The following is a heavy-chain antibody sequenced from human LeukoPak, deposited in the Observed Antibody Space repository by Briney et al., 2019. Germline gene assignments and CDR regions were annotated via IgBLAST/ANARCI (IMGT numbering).Heavy chain of an antibody. J-gene: IGHJ6*02. CDR1: GYTFTYHA. Sequence: ASVKVSCKASGYTFTYHAIHWVRQAPGQRLEWMGWINTGNGNTKYSQKFQGRVTITRDTSASTAYMELSSLTSEDTAVYYCARDARSGDYYYGMDVWGQGTTVTVSS. CDR2: INTGNGNT. V-gene: IGHV1-3*04. CDR3: ARDARSGDYYYGMDV. D-gene: IGHD2-2*01.